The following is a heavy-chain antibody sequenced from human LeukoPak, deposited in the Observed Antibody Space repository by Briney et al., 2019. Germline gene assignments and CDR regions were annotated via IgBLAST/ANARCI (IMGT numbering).Heavy chain of an antibody. Sequence: ASVKVSGKASGYTFTSYGISWVRQAPGQGLEWMGWISSYNGNTNYAQKFQGRVTMTTDTSTSTAYMELRSLRSDDTAVYYCARDWEDNIFDYRGQGTLVTVSS. CDR1: GYTFTSYG. V-gene: IGHV1-18*01. CDR2: ISSYNGNT. CDR3: ARDWEDNIFDY. D-gene: IGHD1-26*01. J-gene: IGHJ4*02.